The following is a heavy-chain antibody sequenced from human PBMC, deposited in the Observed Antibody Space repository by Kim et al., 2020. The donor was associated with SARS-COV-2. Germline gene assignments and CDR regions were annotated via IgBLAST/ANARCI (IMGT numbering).Heavy chain of an antibody. CDR1: GFTFSSYA. CDR2: ISGSGGST. Sequence: LSLTCAASGFTFSSYAMSWVRQAPGKGLEWVSAISGSGGSTYYADSVKGRFIISRDNSKNTLYLQMNSLRAEDTAVYYCAKGMASGYWGQGTLVTVSS. V-gene: IGHV3-23*01. J-gene: IGHJ4*02. D-gene: IGHD6-6*01. CDR3: AKGMASGY.